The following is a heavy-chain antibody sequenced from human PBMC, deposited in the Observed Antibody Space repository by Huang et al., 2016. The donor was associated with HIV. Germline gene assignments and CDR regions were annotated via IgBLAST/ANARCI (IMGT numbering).Heavy chain of an antibody. D-gene: IGHD1-1*01. CDR2: ITPSGGST. CDR1: GYTFTSYY. V-gene: IGHV1-46*01. J-gene: IGHJ3*02. Sequence: QVQLVQSGAEVKKPGASVKVSCKASGYTFTSYYMHWVRQAPGQGLEWMGIITPSGGSTSYAQKSQGRVTITRDTSTSTVYMELSSLRSEDTAVYYCARGSKGNAFDIWGQGTMVTVSS. CDR3: ARGSKGNAFDI.